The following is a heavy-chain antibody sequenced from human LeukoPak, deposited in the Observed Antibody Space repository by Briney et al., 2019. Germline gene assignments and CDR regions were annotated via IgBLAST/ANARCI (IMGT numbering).Heavy chain of an antibody. V-gene: IGHV1-18*01. Sequence: ASVKVSCKASGYTFTSYGISWVRQAPGQGLEWMGWISANNGNTKYNTKYAQNLQGRVTMTTDISTSTAYMELRTLRSDDTAVYYCARDRDRSGSQSYWRQGTLVTVSS. CDR1: GYTFTSYG. D-gene: IGHD1-26*01. CDR3: ARDRDRSGSQSY. J-gene: IGHJ4*02. CDR2: ISANNGNTKYNT.